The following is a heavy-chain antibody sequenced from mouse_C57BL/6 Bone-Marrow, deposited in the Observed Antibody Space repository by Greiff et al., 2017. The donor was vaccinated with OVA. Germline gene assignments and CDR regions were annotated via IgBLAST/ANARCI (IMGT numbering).Heavy chain of an antibody. Sequence: VQLQQSGAELVRPGTSVKVSCKASGYAFTNYLIEWVKQRPGQGLEWIGVLNPGSGGTNYNEKFKGKATLTADKSSSTAYMQLSSLTSEDSAVYFCARTLEDYWGQGTTLTVSS. CDR2: LNPGSGGT. CDR1: GYAFTNYL. J-gene: IGHJ2*01. V-gene: IGHV1-54*01. CDR3: ARTLEDY.